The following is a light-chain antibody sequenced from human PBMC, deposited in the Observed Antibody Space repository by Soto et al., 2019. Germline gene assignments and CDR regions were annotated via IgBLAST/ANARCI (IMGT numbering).Light chain of an antibody. J-gene: IGKJ2*01. Sequence: DVVMTQSPLSLSVIPGQPASISCRSSQSPVTSDGNTYLNWFHQRPGQSPRRLIYKISNRDSGVPDRFIGRGSGTEFTLKISRVEAEYVGIYYGMQGTSWPYTFGQGTKLEI. V-gene: IGKV2-30*01. CDR3: MQGTSWPYT. CDR1: QSPVTSDGNTY. CDR2: KIS.